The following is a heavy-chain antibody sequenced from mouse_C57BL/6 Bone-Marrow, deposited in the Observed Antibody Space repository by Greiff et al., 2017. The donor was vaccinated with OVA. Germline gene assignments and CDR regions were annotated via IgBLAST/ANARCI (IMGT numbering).Heavy chain of an antibody. J-gene: IGHJ3*01. V-gene: IGHV3-6*01. CDR3: ARGTGTIAY. CDR2: ISYDGSN. D-gene: IGHD4-1*01. CDR1: GYSITSGYY. Sequence: ESGPGLVKPSQSLSLTCSVTGYSITSGYYWNWIRQFPGNKLEWMGYISYDGSNNYNPSLKNRISITRDTSKNQFFLKLDSVTTEDTATYYCARGTGTIAYWGQGTLVTVSA.